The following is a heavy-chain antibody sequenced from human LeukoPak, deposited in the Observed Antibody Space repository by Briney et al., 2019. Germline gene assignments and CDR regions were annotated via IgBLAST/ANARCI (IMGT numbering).Heavy chain of an antibody. J-gene: IGHJ4*02. CDR2: ISGDGSTK. Sequence: GGSLRLSCAASGFTFSGNAMHWVRQAPGKGLEWVAVISGDGSTKYYADSAKGRFTISRDNSKNTLYLQMNSLRPEDAAVYYCAREAAAGAYFDYWGQGTLVTVSS. CDR3: AREAAAGAYFDY. V-gene: IGHV3-30-3*01. CDR1: GFTFSGNA. D-gene: IGHD6-13*01.